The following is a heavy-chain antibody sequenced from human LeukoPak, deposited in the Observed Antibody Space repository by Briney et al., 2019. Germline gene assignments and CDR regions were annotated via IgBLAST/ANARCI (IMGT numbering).Heavy chain of an antibody. CDR3: ARHGLMVRGVIKKGYFDY. V-gene: IGHV4-39*01. CDR1: GGSISTSNYY. D-gene: IGHD3-10*01. CDR2: IFYSGST. Sequence: SETLSLTCTVSGGSISTSNYYWGWIRQPPGKGLEWIGNIFYSGSTYYSPSLKSRVTISLDTSRNQFSLKLSSVTAADTAVYYCARHGLMVRGVIKKGYFDYWGQGTLVTVSS. J-gene: IGHJ4*02.